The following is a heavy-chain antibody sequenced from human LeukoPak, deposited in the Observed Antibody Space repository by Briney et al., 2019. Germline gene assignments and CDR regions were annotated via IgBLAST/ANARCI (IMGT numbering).Heavy chain of an antibody. V-gene: IGHV3-30*03. CDR1: GFTFSSYG. J-gene: IGHJ4*02. Sequence: GRSLRLSCAASGFTFSSYGMHWVRQAPGKGLEWVAVISYDGSNKYYADSVKGRFTISRDNSKNTLYLQMNSLRAEDTTVYYCARGETTGPTPGFDYWGQGTLVTVSS. CDR2: ISYDGSNK. D-gene: IGHD1-1*01. CDR3: ARGETTGPTPGFDY.